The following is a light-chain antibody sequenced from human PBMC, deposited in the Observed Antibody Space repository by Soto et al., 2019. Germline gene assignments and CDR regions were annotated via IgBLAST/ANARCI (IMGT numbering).Light chain of an antibody. J-gene: IGLJ1*01. CDR3: QSYDSSLSGYV. CDR1: SSNIGAGYD. V-gene: IGLV1-40*01. Sequence: QSALTQPPSVSGAPGQRVTLSCTGSSSNIGAGYDVHWYQQLPGTAPKLLIYGNNNRPSGVPDRFSGSKSGTSASLAITGLQAEDEADYYCQSYDSSLSGYVFGTGTKLTVL. CDR2: GNN.